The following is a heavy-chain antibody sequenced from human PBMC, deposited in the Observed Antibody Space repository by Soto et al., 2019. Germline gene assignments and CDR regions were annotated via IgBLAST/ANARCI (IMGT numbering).Heavy chain of an antibody. V-gene: IGHV3-30-3*01. CDR3: ARAGYGSKVLDY. CDR2: IPYDGSSE. J-gene: IGHJ4*02. Sequence: QVHLVESGGGVVQPGRSLRLSCAVSGFTFNVYVMHWVRQAPGKGLEWVTLIPYDGSSEYYADSVKGRFTISRDNSKKTLYLHMNRLTTDDTPVYYCARAGYGSKVLDYWGQGTLVTVSS. CDR1: GFTFNVYV. D-gene: IGHD4-17*01.